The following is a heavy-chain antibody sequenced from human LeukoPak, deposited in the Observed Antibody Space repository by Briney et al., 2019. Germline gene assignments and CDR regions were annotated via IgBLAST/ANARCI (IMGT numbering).Heavy chain of an antibody. J-gene: IGHJ4*02. V-gene: IGHV1-24*01. Sequence: ASVKVSCKVSGYTLTELSMHWVRQAPGKGLEWMGGFDPEDGETIYAQKFQGRVTITADESTSTAYMELSSLRSEDTAVYYCARLPSGSYYRNEDYWGQGTLVTVSS. CDR1: GYTLTELS. CDR2: FDPEDGET. CDR3: ARLPSGSYYRNEDY. D-gene: IGHD1-26*01.